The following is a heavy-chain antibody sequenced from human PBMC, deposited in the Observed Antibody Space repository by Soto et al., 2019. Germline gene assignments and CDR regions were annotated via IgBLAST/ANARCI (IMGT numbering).Heavy chain of an antibody. V-gene: IGHV4-59*01. CDR3: ARDRKVAYYYYGMDV. D-gene: IGHD2-15*01. J-gene: IGHJ6*02. Sequence: SETLSLTCTVSGGSISSYYWSWIRQPPGKGLEWIGYIYYSGSTNYNPSLKSRVTISVDTSKNQFSLKLSSMTAADTAVYYCARDRKVAYYYYGMDVWGQGTTVTVS. CDR2: IYYSGST. CDR1: GGSISSYY.